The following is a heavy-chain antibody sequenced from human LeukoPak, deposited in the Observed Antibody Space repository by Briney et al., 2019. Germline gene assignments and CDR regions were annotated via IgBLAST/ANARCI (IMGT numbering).Heavy chain of an antibody. CDR1: GGSISSGGYY. D-gene: IGHD6-19*01. CDR2: IYHSGST. J-gene: IGHJ4*02. V-gene: IGHV4-30-2*01. CDR3: ARDRPSSSGWYVDYFDY. Sequence: SETLSLTCTVPGGSISSGGYYWSWIRQPPGKGLEWIGYIYHSGSTYYNPSLKSRVTISVDKSKNQFSLKLSSVTAADTAVYYCARDRPSSSGWYVDYFDYWGQGTLVTVSS.